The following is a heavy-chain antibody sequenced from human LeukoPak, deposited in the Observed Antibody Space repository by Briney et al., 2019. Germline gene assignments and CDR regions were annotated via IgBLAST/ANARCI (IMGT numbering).Heavy chain of an antibody. CDR1: GLTFTTYS. CDR3: AKDRAGTPWAD. D-gene: IGHD1-7*01. J-gene: IGHJ4*02. Sequence: GGSLRLSCAASGLTFTTYSMAWVRQAPGKGLEWVSTVNPGGTLTYYTDSVKGRFTISRDNSRNTVFLQMNSLRVEDTAIYYCAKDRAGTPWADWGQGTLVTVSS. V-gene: IGHV3-23*03. CDR2: VNPGGTLT.